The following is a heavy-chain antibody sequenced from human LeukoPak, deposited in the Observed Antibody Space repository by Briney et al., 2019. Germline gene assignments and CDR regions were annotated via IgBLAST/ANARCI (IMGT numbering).Heavy chain of an antibody. Sequence: ASVKVSCKASGGTFSSYAISWVRQAPGQGLEWMGGIIPIFGTTNYAQKFQGRVTITADESTSTAYMGLSSLRSEDTAVYYCARGPPGIVGANSLFDYWGQGTLVTVSS. CDR3: ARGPPGIVGANSLFDY. CDR2: IIPIFGTT. J-gene: IGHJ4*02. CDR1: GGTFSSYA. D-gene: IGHD1-26*01. V-gene: IGHV1-69*13.